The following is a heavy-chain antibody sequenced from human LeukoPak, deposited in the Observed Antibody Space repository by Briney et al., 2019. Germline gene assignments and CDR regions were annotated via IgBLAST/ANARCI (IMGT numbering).Heavy chain of an antibody. CDR2: MNPNSGNT. Sequence: ASVKVSCKASGYTFTSYDINWVRQAPGQGLEWMGWMNPNSGNTGYAQKFQGRVTMTRNTSISTAYMELSSLRSEDTAVYYCARGHYGDYRFDYWGQGTLVTVSS. CDR1: GYTFTSYD. CDR3: ARGHYGDYRFDY. V-gene: IGHV1-8*01. J-gene: IGHJ4*02. D-gene: IGHD4-17*01.